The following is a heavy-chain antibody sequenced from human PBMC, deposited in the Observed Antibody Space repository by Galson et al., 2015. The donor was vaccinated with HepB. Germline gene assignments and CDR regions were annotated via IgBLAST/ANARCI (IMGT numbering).Heavy chain of an antibody. V-gene: IGHV4-39*01. D-gene: IGHD7-27*01. CDR3: ARRSANWDDAFDI. J-gene: IGHJ3*02. CDR1: GGSISSSSYY. CDR2: IFYTGST. Sequence: ETLSLTCSVSGGSISSSSYYYDWIRQPPGKGLEWIGSIFYTGSTFYNPSLKSRVTISVDTSKNQFSLKLSSVTAADTAVYYCARRSANWDDAFDIWGRGTMVTVSS.